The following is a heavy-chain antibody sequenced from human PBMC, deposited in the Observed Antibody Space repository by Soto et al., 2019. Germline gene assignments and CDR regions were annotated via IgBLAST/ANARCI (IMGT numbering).Heavy chain of an antibody. CDR3: AKTYSGDSNDSFDI. Sequence: GESLKISCTGSGYRFTNFWIGWVRQMPGKGLEWMGIIYPGDSDTTYGPSFEGQVTFSADRSTSTAYLEWSSLRASDTAMYYCAKTYSGDSNDSFDIWGQGTLVTVSS. CDR1: GYRFTNFW. CDR2: IYPGDSDT. V-gene: IGHV5-51*01. J-gene: IGHJ3*02. D-gene: IGHD1-26*01.